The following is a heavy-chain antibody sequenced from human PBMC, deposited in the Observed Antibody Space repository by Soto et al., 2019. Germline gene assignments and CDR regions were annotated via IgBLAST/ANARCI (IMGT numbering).Heavy chain of an antibody. CDR1: GGSISSSSYY. CDR2: IYYSGST. V-gene: IGHV4-39*01. Sequence: TSETLSLTCTVSGGSISSSSYYWGWIRQPPGKGLEWIGSIYYSGSTYYNPSLKSRVTISVDTSKNQFSLKLSSVTAADTAVYYCARHPLYYDSSGYYYFDYWGQGTLVTVSS. J-gene: IGHJ4*02. CDR3: ARHPLYYDSSGYYYFDY. D-gene: IGHD3-22*01.